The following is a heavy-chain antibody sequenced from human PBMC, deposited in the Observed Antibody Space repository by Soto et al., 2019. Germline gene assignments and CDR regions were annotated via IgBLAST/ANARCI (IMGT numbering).Heavy chain of an antibody. V-gene: IGHV3-30*03. D-gene: IGHD2-21*01. CDR2: ISHDGQNQ. CDR3: ARERADIVVAPVATSGMDV. J-gene: IGHJ6*02. Sequence: QVQLVESGGGVVQPGRSLKLSCIGSGFAFGRHGMHWVRQVSGKGLEWVAVISHDGQNQYYRDSVKGRFTNSRDNFKNSLYLEVNSLRVEDTAVYHCARERADIVVAPVATSGMDVWGQGTAVTVSS. CDR1: GFAFGRHG.